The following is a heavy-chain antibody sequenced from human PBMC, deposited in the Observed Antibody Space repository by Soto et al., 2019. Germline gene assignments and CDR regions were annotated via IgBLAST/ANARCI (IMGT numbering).Heavy chain of an antibody. J-gene: IGHJ6*03. CDR3: TTGTQQLWLQYYYYYMDV. V-gene: IGHV3-15*07. CDR1: GFTFSNAW. CDR2: IKSKTEGGTT. Sequence: GGSLRLSCAASGFTFSNAWMNWVRQAPGKGLEWVGRIKSKTEGGTTDYAAPVKGRFTISRDDSKNTLNLQMNSLKTEDTAVYFCTTGTQQLWLQYYYYYMDVWGKGTTVTVSS. D-gene: IGHD5-18*01.